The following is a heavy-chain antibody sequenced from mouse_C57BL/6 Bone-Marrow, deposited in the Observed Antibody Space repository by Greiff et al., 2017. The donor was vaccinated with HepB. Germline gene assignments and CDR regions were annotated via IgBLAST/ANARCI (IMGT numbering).Heavy chain of an antibody. Sequence: VQLKESGGDLVKPGGSLKLSCAASGFTFSSYGMSWVRQTPDKRLEWVATISSGGSYTYYPDSVKGRFTISRDNAKNTLYLQMSSLKSEDTAMYYCASHSITTVVAHYAMDYWGQGTSVTVSS. D-gene: IGHD1-1*01. J-gene: IGHJ4*01. V-gene: IGHV5-6*01. CDR2: ISSGGSYT. CDR3: ASHSITTVVAHYAMDY. CDR1: GFTFSSYG.